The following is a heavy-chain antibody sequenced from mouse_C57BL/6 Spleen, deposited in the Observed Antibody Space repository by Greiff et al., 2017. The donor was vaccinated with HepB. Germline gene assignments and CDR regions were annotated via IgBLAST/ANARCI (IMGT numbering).Heavy chain of an antibody. D-gene: IGHD2-2*01. Sequence: VQLQQPGTELVKPGASVKLSCKASGYTFTSYWMHWVKQRPGQGLEWIGNINPSNGGTNYNEKFKSKATLTVDKSSSTAYMQLSSLTSEDSAVYYWARMRVYYGYDGDFDYWGQGTTLTVSS. J-gene: IGHJ2*01. V-gene: IGHV1-53*01. CDR2: INPSNGGT. CDR3: ARMRVYYGYDGDFDY. CDR1: GYTFTSYW.